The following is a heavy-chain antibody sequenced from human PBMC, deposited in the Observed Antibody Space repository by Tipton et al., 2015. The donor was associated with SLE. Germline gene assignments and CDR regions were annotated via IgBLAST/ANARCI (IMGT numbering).Heavy chain of an antibody. CDR3: SRGTLAARRGLDY. CDR1: GGSFSGYY. CDR2: INHSGST. Sequence: GLVKPSETLSLTCAVYGGSFSGYYWSWIRQPPGKGLEWIGEINHSGSTNYNPSLKSRVTISVDTSKNQFSLKLSSVTAADTAVYYCSRGTLAARRGLDYWGQGTLVTVSS. J-gene: IGHJ4*02. V-gene: IGHV4-34*01. D-gene: IGHD6-6*01.